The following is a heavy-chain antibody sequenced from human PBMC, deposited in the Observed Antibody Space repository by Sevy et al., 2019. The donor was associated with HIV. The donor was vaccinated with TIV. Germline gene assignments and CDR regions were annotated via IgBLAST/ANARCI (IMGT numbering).Heavy chain of an antibody. J-gene: IGHJ3*02. Sequence: GGSLRLSCAASGFTFSSYDMHWVRQASGKGLEWVSAIGTVGETFYPDSVKGRFTISRENAKNSLYLQMNSLRAGDTAVYYCARGGSDAFDIWGQGTMVTVSS. D-gene: IGHD1-1*01. CDR2: IGTVGET. V-gene: IGHV3-13*01. CDR1: GFTFSSYD. CDR3: ARGGSDAFDI.